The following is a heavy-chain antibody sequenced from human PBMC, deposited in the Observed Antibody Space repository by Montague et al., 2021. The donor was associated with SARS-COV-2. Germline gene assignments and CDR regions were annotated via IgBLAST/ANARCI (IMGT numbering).Heavy chain of an antibody. CDR2: IYYSGST. J-gene: IGHJ4*02. V-gene: IGHV4-59*08. CDR1: GASISSYY. CDR3: ARGFDY. Sequence: SETLSLTCTVSGASISSYYWSWIRQPPGKAPEWIGYIYYSGSTNYNPSLKSRLTISVDTSKNQFSLKLTSVTATDTAVYYCARGFDYWGQGTLVTVSS.